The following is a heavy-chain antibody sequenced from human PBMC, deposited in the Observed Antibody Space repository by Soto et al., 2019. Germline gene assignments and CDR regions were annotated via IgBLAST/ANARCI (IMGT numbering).Heavy chain of an antibody. J-gene: IGHJ3*02. CDR3: ARGDSSGWYDAFDI. CDR1: GFTFSSYG. Sequence: QVQLVESGGGVVQPGRSLRLSCAASGFTFSSYGMHWVRQAPGKGLEWVPVIWYDGSNKYYADSVKGRFTISRDNSKNTLYLQMNSLRAEDTAVYYCARGDSSGWYDAFDIWGQGTMVTVSS. V-gene: IGHV3-33*01. D-gene: IGHD6-19*01. CDR2: IWYDGSNK.